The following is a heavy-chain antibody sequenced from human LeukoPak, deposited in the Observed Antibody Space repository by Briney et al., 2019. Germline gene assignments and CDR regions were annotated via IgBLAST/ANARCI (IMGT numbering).Heavy chain of an antibody. Sequence: GGSLRLSCAASGFTFSSYNMNWVRQAPGKGLEWVSSISSSNSYIYYADSVKGRFTISRDNAKNSLYLQMNSLRAEDTAVYYCARGSDYYDFRSGDWGQGTLVTVSS. J-gene: IGHJ4*02. V-gene: IGHV3-21*01. CDR2: ISSSNSYI. CDR3: ARGSDYYDFRSGD. D-gene: IGHD3-3*01. CDR1: GFTFSSYN.